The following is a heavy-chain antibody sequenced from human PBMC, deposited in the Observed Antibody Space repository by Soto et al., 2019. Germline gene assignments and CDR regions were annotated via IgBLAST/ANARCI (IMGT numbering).Heavy chain of an antibody. Sequence: GGSLRLSCAVSGFTFSDHYMDWVRQAPGKGLEWIGRSRNRARSYTTEYAASVKGRFTVSRDNLKNSFYLQMDSLKTEDTAVYYCARSLVAAYSISDYWGQGTLVTVSS. CDR3: ARSLVAAYSISDY. CDR2: SRNRARSYTT. CDR1: GFTFSDHY. D-gene: IGHD2-15*01. J-gene: IGHJ4*02. V-gene: IGHV3-72*01.